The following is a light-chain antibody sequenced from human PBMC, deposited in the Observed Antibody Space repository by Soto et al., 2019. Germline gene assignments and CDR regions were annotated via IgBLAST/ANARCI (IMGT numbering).Light chain of an antibody. Sequence: DIQMTQSPSTLSASVGDRVTITCRASQSISVWLAWYQQKAGKAPNLLIYKASRLESGVPSRFSGSGSGTGFTLTISSLQPEDFATYYCQQYDSYSPWTFGQGTKVDI. V-gene: IGKV1-5*03. CDR1: QSISVW. J-gene: IGKJ1*01. CDR3: QQYDSYSPWT. CDR2: KAS.